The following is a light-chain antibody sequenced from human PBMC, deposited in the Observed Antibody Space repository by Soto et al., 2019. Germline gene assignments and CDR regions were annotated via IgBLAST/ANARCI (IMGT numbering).Light chain of an antibody. CDR3: FSYTKSASYG. CDR1: NSDVGGYDF. CDR2: EVF. Sequence: QSVLTQTAYVSGSPGQAITIYRTGTNSDVGGYDFVSWYQQHPGKVPKLVIYEVFNRPSGSSNRFSGSKSGNTASLTISGLQAEDEADYYCFSYTKSASYGFGSGTKVTVL. V-gene: IGLV2-14*01. J-gene: IGLJ1*01.